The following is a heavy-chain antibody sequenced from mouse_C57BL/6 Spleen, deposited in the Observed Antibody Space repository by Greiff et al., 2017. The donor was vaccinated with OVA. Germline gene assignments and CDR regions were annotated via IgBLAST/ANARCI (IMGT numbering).Heavy chain of an antibody. CDR2: ISDGGSYT. V-gene: IGHV5-4*01. Sequence: EVQVVESGGGLVKPGGSLKLSCAASGFTFSSYAMSWVRQTPEKRLEWVATISDGGSYTYYPDNVKGRFTISRDNAKNNLYLQMSHLKSEDTAMYYCARDRRDGYPFDYWGQGTTLTVSS. CDR3: ARDRRDGYPFDY. CDR1: GFTFSSYA. D-gene: IGHD2-3*01. J-gene: IGHJ2*01.